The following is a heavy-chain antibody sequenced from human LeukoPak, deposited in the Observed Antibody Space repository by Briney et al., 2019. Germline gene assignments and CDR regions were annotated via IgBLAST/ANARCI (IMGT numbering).Heavy chain of an antibody. Sequence: SETLSLTCTVSGYSISSGYYWGWIRQPPGKGLEWIGSIYHSGSTYYNPSLKSRVTISVDTSKNQFSLKLSSVTAADMAVYYCARRDTYYDFWSGYHNWFDPWGQGTLVTVSS. V-gene: IGHV4-38-2*02. CDR3: ARRDTYYDFWSGYHNWFDP. CDR2: IYHSGST. CDR1: GYSISSGYY. D-gene: IGHD3-3*01. J-gene: IGHJ5*02.